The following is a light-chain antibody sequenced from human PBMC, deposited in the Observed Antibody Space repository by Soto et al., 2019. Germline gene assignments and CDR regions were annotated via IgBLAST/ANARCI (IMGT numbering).Light chain of an antibody. J-gene: IGLJ2*01. CDR3: CSYAGSSSHVV. V-gene: IGLV2-23*01. CDR1: SSDVGSYIL. CDR2: EGS. Sequence: QSALTQPASVSGSPGQSITISCTGTSSDVGSYILVSWYQQHPGKAPKLMIYEGSKRPPGVSNRFSGSKSGNTASLTISGLQAEDEADYYCCSYAGSSSHVVFGGGTQLTVL.